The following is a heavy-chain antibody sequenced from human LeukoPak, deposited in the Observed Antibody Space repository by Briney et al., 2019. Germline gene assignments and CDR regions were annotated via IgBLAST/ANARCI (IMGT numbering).Heavy chain of an antibody. CDR1: GFTFSSYS. J-gene: IGHJ6*03. V-gene: IGHV3-21*04. CDR2: ISSSRIYI. Sequence: PGGSLRLSCAASGFTFSSYSMNWVRQAPGKGLEWVSSISSSRIYIYYADSVKGRFTISRDNAKKTLYLQLNSLRAEDTAVYYCAKSQRGYYPRRTYYYYMDVWGKGTTVTVSS. D-gene: IGHD1-26*01. CDR3: AKSQRGYYPRRTYYYYMDV.